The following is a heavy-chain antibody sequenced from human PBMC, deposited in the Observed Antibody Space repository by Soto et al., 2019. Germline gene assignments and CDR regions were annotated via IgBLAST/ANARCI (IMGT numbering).Heavy chain of an antibody. D-gene: IGHD6-13*01. CDR1: GFTFSSYD. CDR2: IGTAGDT. V-gene: IGHV3-13*04. J-gene: IGHJ6*02. Sequence: LSCAASGFTFSSYDMHWVRQATGKGLEWVSAIGTAGDTYYPGSVKGRFTISRENAKNSLFFQMNSLKASDTAMYYCARSGGGQKQQPPKYYYGMDVWGQGTTVTVSS. CDR3: ARSGGGQKQQPPKYYYGMDV.